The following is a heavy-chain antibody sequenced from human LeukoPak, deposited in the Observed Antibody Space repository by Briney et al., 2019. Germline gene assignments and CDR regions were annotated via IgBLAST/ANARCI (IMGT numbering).Heavy chain of an antibody. CDR2: IIPIFGTA. CDR3: ARDLAGGTDYCTNCVCSGGY. CDR1: GGTFISYA. Sequence: SVKVSCKASGGTFISYAISWVRQAPGQGLEWMGGIIPIFGTANYAQKFQGRVTITADESTSTAYMELSSLRSEDTAVYYCARDLAGGTDYCTNCVCSGGYWGQGTLVTVSS. V-gene: IGHV1-69*01. D-gene: IGHD2-8*01. J-gene: IGHJ4*02.